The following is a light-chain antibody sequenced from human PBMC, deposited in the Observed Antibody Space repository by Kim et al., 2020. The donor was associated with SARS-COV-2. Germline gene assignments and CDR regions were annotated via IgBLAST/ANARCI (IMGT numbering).Light chain of an antibody. CDR2: INSDGSH. CDR3: QTWGTGIRV. V-gene: IGLV4-69*01. J-gene: IGLJ3*02. CDR1: SGHSSYA. Sequence: SVNFNCTLSSGHSSYAIAWHQQQPEKGPRYLMKINSDGSHSKGDGIPDRFSGSSSGAERYLTISSLQSEDEADYYCQTWGTGIRVFGGGTQLTVL.